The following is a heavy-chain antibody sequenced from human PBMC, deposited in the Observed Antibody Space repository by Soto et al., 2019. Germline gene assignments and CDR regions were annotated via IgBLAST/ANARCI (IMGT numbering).Heavy chain of an antibody. Sequence: GGSLRLSCTASGFTFVDYAMSWFLQAPGKGLEWVGFIRSKAYGGTTEYAASVRGRFTISRDDSKSIAYLQMNSLKTEDTAVYYCTRGGTTVTPFDYWGQGTLVTVS. CDR3: TRGGTTVTPFDY. V-gene: IGHV3-49*03. J-gene: IGHJ4*02. D-gene: IGHD4-17*01. CDR2: IRSKAYGGTT. CDR1: GFTFVDYA.